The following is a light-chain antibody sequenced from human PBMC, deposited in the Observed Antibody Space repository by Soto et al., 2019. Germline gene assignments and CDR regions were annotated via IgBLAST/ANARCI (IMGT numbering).Light chain of an antibody. V-gene: IGLV1-44*01. CDR3: ATWDDRLNGYV. Sequence: QSVLTQPPSASGTPGQRVTISCSGSNSNIGSNTVTWYQQLPGTAPILLIYSNNQRSSGVPDRFSGSRSGTSGSLAISGLQSEDEADYYCATWDDRLNGYVFGSRTKLTVL. J-gene: IGLJ1*01. CDR2: SNN. CDR1: NSNIGSNT.